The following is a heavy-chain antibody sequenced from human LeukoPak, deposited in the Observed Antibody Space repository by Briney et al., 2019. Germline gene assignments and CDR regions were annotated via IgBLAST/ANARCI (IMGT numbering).Heavy chain of an antibody. D-gene: IGHD3-16*01. CDR3: AKDLVLAWYYFDY. J-gene: IGHJ4*02. V-gene: IGHV3-30*02. CDR1: GFTFSSYG. Sequence: RGSLRLSCAASGFTFSSYGMHWVRQAPGKGLEWVAFIRYDGSNKYYADSVKGRFTISRDNSKNTLYLQMNSLRAEDTAVYYCAKDLVLAWYYFDYWGQGTLVTVSS. CDR2: IRYDGSNK.